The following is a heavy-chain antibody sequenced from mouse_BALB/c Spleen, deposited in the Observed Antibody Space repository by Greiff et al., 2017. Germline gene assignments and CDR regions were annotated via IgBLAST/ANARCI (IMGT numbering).Heavy chain of an antibody. D-gene: IGHD2-14*01. J-gene: IGHJ3*01. V-gene: IGHV1-37*01. CDR2: INPYNGDT. Sequence: VQLKESGPELVKPGASVKISCKASGYSFTGYFMNWVKQSHGKSLEWIGRINPYNGDTFYNQKFKGKATLTVDKSSSTAHMELLSLTSEDSAVYYCGREEGRYVVPWFAYWGQGTLVTVSA. CDR3: GREEGRYVVPWFAY. CDR1: GYSFTGYF.